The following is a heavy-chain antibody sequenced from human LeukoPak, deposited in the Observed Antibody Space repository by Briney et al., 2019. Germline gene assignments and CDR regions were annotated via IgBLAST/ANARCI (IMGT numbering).Heavy chain of an antibody. CDR1: GYTFTSYG. Sequence: ASVKVSCKASGYTFTSYGISWVRQAPGQGLEWMGWISAYNGNTNYAQKLRGRVTMTTDTSTSTAYMELRSLRSDDTAVYFCARDTLSGNAFHIWGQGTLVTVSS. D-gene: IGHD3-3*01. V-gene: IGHV1-18*01. J-gene: IGHJ3*02. CDR2: ISAYNGNT. CDR3: ARDTLSGNAFHI.